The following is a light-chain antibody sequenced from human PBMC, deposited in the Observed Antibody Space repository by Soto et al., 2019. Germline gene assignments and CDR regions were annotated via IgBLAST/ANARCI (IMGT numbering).Light chain of an antibody. CDR2: EGS. J-gene: IGLJ1*01. CDR1: SSGVGSYNL. V-gene: IGLV2-23*01. Sequence: SSLAPPPPLSGAPGQAVTLSLPRTSSGVGSYNLVSWYQQHPGKAPKLMIYEGSKRPSGVSNRFSGSKSGNTASLTISGLQAEDEADYYCCSYAGSSTFYVFGTGTKVTVL. CDR3: CSYAGSSTFYV.